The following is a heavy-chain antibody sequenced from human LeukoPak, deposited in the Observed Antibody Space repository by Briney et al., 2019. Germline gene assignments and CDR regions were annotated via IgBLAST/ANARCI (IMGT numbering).Heavy chain of an antibody. J-gene: IGHJ4*02. D-gene: IGHD6-13*01. Sequence: GGSLRLSCAASGFTFSSYAMRWVRQAPGKGLEWVAVISYDGSNKYYADSVKGRFTISRDNYKNTLYLQMNSLRAEATAVYYCARARRIAAAGLFDYWGQGTLVTLSS. CDR3: ARARRIAAAGLFDY. V-gene: IGHV3-30*01. CDR1: GFTFSSYA. CDR2: ISYDGSNK.